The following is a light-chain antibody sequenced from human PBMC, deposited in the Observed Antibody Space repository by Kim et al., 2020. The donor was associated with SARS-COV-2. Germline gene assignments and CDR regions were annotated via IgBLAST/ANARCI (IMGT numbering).Light chain of an antibody. CDR1: SSDVGDYNY. CDR2: DVS. Sequence: PAQSITISCTGNSSDVGDYNYVSWYQQHPGKAPKLMIYDVSNRPSGVSNRFSGAKSGNTASLTISGLKAEDEADYYCSSYTSSSVVFGGGTQLTVL. CDR3: SSYTSSSVV. J-gene: IGLJ2*01. V-gene: IGLV2-14*03.